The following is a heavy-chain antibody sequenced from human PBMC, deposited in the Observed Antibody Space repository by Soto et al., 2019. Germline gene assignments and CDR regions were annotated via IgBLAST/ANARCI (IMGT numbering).Heavy chain of an antibody. V-gene: IGHV3-74*01. CDR3: VKDSLPLEGTSWND. J-gene: IGHJ4*02. CDR1: GFPFSTYW. Sequence: PGGSLRLSCTASGFPFSTYWMHWVRQAPGKGPVWVSRINTDGSSITYADSAKGRFTVSRDNVRNTLYLQMNSLKAEDTAVYYCVKDSLPLEGTSWNDWGQGTLVTVSS. D-gene: IGHD1-1*01. CDR2: INTDGSSI.